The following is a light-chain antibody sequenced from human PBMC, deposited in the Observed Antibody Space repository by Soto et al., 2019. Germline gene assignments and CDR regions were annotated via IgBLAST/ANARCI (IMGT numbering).Light chain of an antibody. CDR3: QQYSLWPAEIT. Sequence: EILMTQSPGTLSVSPGEKPPSSARASSTFKTKAAWYQQKPGQAPRLVMYGASSRATGIPARFSGSGSGTEFTLTISSLQSEDSAIYYCQQYSLWPAEITFGQGTRLEIK. CDR1: STFKTK. J-gene: IGKJ5*01. V-gene: IGKV3D-15*01. CDR2: GAS.